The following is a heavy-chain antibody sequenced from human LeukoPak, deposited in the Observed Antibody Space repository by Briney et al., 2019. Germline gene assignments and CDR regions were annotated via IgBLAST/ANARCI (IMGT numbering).Heavy chain of an antibody. CDR2: IYHSGST. D-gene: IGHD3-9*01. Sequence: SETLSLTCAVSGGSISSSNWWSWVRQPPGKGLEWIGEIYHSGSTNYNSSLKSRVTISVDTSKNQFSLKLSSVTAADTAVYYCARIMTGYYYFFDYWGQGTLVTVSS. CDR1: GGSISSSNW. CDR3: ARIMTGYYYFFDY. V-gene: IGHV4-4*02. J-gene: IGHJ4*02.